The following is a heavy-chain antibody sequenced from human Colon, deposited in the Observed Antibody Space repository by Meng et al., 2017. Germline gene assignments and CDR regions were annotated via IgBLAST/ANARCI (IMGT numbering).Heavy chain of an antibody. CDR3: ARNGIVAAVFNWFDS. V-gene: IGHV3-64*07. D-gene: IGHD6-13*01. Sequence: GGCGGRWGQPGGSLRRSCAASGFIFSSYGMNWVRQAPGKGLEYVSGISYNGESTYYAESVKGRFTISRDNSKNTLYLQMDSLRSGDTAVYYCARNGIVAAVFNWFDSWGQGTLVTVSS. CDR2: ISYNGEST. CDR1: GFIFSSYG. J-gene: IGHJ5*01.